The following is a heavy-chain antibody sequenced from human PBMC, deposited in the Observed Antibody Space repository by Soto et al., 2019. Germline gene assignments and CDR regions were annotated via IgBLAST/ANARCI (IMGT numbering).Heavy chain of an antibody. CDR2: INHSGST. D-gene: IGHD2-2*01. V-gene: IGHV4-34*01. J-gene: IGHJ4*02. CDR1: GGSFRGYY. CDR3: ARAPPVVPAAVRHFRGILGLDY. Sequence: SETLSLTCAVYGGSFRGYYWSWIRQPPGKGLEWIGEINHSGSTNYNPSLKSRVTISVDTSKNQFSLKLSSVTAADTAVYYCARAPPVVPAAVRHFRGILGLDYRGQGTLVTVSS.